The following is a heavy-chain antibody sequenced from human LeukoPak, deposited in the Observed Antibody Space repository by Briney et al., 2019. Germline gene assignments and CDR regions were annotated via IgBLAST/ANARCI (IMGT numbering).Heavy chain of an antibody. CDR2: ISSGTGSYI. Sequence: GGSLRLSCVVSGFSFSSYSMNWGRQAPGKGLEWVSTISSGTGSYIYYADSVRGRFTISRDNAKNSLYLQMNSLRAEDTGVYYCARCSGVFGSSDYWGQGTLVTVSS. J-gene: IGHJ4*02. CDR1: GFSFSSYS. CDR3: ARCSGVFGSSDY. V-gene: IGHV3-21*01. D-gene: IGHD6-6*01.